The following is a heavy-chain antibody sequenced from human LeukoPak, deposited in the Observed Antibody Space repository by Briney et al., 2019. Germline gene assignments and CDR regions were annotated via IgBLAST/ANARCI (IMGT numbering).Heavy chain of an antibody. CDR3: ARDSFYYGSGSYYITDY. CDR1: GGSINSSSYY. V-gene: IGHV4-39*07. Sequence: SETLSLTCTVSGGSINSSSYYWGWIRQPPGKGLEWIGSIYYSGSTYCNPSLKSRVTISIDTSKNQFSLKLSSVTAADTAVYYCARDSFYYGSGSYYITDYWGQGTLVTVSS. D-gene: IGHD3-10*01. J-gene: IGHJ4*02. CDR2: IYYSGST.